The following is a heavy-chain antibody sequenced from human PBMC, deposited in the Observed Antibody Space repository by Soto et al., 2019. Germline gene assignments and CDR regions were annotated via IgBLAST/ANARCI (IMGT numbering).Heavy chain of an antibody. V-gene: IGHV1-69*02. CDR1: GGTFSRYT. D-gene: IGHD3-16*01. J-gene: IGHJ6*02. Sequence: QVQLVQSGAEVKKPGSSVKVSCKASGGTFSRYTISWVRQAPGQGLEWMGRIIPILDIPNYAQNFQGRVTITEDKSTSKAYMERSSLRSDDTAVYYCASHFTGVRVLGASPPGGDNYGWDVWGQGTTVTVSS. CDR3: ASHFTGVRVLGASPPGGDNYGWDV. CDR2: IIPILDIP.